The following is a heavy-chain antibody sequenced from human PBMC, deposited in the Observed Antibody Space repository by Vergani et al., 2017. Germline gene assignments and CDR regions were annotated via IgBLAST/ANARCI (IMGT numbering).Heavy chain of an antibody. Sequence: EVQLLESGGGLVQPGGSLRLSCAASGFTFSSYAMSWVRQAPGKGLEWVSAISGSGGSTYYADSVKGRFTISRDNSKNTLYLQMNSLRAEDTAVYYCARSCGRAHHAYYYDSSGCADFDYWGQGTLVTVSS. CDR2: ISGSGGST. V-gene: IGHV3-23*01. D-gene: IGHD3-22*01. CDR1: GFTFSSYA. CDR3: ARSCGRAHHAYYYDSSGCADFDY. J-gene: IGHJ4*02.